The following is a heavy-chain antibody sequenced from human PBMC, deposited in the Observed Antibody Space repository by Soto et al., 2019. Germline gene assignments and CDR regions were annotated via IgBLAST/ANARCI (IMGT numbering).Heavy chain of an antibody. CDR1: GFNFSSYG. CDR3: ASDQTDSGGYSDS. Sequence: QVQLVESGGGVVQPGGSLRLSCEASGFNFSSYGIHWVRQAPGKGLEWVAIIWNDGSNEYYADSVKGRFTISRDNSKNTVYLQVSKLRAEETAVYFCASDQTDSGGYSDSWGQGTLVTVSS. CDR2: IWNDGSNE. J-gene: IGHJ4*02. V-gene: IGHV3-33*01. D-gene: IGHD3-22*01.